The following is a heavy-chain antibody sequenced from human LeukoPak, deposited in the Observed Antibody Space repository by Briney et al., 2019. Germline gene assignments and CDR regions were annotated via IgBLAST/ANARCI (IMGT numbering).Heavy chain of an antibody. CDR2: ISAYNGNT. CDR3: ARDLAWSSNYYGMDV. Sequence: ASVKVSCKASGYTLTSYGISWVRQAPGQGLEWMGWISAYNGNTNYAQKLQGRVTMTTDTSTSTAYMELRSLRSDDTAVYYCARDLAWSSNYYGMDVWGQGTTVTVSS. J-gene: IGHJ6*02. D-gene: IGHD3-3*01. V-gene: IGHV1-18*01. CDR1: GYTLTSYG.